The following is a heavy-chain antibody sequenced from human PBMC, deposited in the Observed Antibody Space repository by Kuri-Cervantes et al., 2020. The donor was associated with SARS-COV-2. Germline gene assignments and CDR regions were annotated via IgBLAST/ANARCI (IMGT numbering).Heavy chain of an antibody. Sequence: GESLKISCAASGFTFSSYWMHWVRQAPGKGLVWVSRINSDGSSTSYADSVRGRFTISRDNAKNTLYLQMNSLKAEDTAVYYCARDDWYSGSYFYYYYGMDVWGQGTTVTVSS. CDR2: INSDGSST. CDR3: ARDDWYSGSYFYYYYGMDV. CDR1: GFTFSSYW. D-gene: IGHD1-26*01. J-gene: IGHJ6*02. V-gene: IGHV3-74*01.